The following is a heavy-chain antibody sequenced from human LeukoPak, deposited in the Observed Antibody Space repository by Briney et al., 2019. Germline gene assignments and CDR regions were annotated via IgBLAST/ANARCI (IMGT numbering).Heavy chain of an antibody. CDR1: GGTFSSYA. CDR3: ARDNPDYSPWDYYYYGMDV. Sequence: SVKVSCKASGGTFSSYAISWVRQAPGQGLEWMGRIIPIFGIANYAQKFQGRVTITADKSTSTAYMELSSLRSEDTAVYYCARDNPDYSPWDYYYYGMDVWGQGTMVTVSS. CDR2: IIPIFGIA. V-gene: IGHV1-69*04. J-gene: IGHJ6*02. D-gene: IGHD2-15*01.